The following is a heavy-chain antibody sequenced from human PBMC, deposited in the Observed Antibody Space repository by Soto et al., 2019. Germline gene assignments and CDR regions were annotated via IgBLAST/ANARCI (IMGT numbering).Heavy chain of an antibody. CDR2: IYYSGST. CDR1: GGSISSGGYY. V-gene: IGHV4-31*03. D-gene: IGHD3-16*01. CDR3: ARARQYYDCELDP. J-gene: IGHJ5*02. Sequence: PSETLSLTCTASGGSISSGGYYWSWMRQHPGKGLEWIGYIYYSGSTYYNPSLKSRVTISVDTSNNQFSLKLSSVTAADTAVYYCARARQYYDCELDPWGQGTLVTVSS.